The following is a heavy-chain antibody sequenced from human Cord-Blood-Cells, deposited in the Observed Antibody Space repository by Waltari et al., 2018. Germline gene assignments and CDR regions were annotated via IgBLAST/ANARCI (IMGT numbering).Heavy chain of an antibody. CDR2: ISYDGSNK. Sequence: QVQLVESGGGVVQPGRSLRLSCAASGFTCSSYGMHWARQAPGKGLEWVAVISYDGSNKYYADSVKGRFTISRDNSKNTLYLQMNSLRAEDTAVYYCAKDGGYYFDYWGQGTLVTVSS. V-gene: IGHV3-30*18. D-gene: IGHD3-16*01. CDR3: AKDGGYYFDY. J-gene: IGHJ4*02. CDR1: GFTCSSYG.